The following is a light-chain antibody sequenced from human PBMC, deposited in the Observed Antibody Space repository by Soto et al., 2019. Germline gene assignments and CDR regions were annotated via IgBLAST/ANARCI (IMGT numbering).Light chain of an antibody. CDR3: QFYGDPSKT. CDR2: DAS. V-gene: IGKV3-20*01. J-gene: IGKJ1*01. CDR1: QTVSSNF. Sequence: EIVLTQSPGTLSLYPGERGTLSCRASQTVSSNFLAWYQQKPGQAPRLLIFDASTRATGIPDRFTGSGSGTDFTLTISRLEPEDFAVYYCQFYGDPSKTFGQGTKVDI.